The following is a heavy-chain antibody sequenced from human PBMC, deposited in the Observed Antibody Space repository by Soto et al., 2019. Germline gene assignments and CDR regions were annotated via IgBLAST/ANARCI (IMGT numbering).Heavy chain of an antibody. V-gene: IGHV3-23*01. J-gene: IGHJ1*01. D-gene: IGHD1-7*01. CDR2: ISGSGGST. CDR3: PKDRRDWDLSYSQH. CDR1: GFTFSSYA. Sequence: GGSLRLSCAASGFTFSSYAMSWVRQAPGKGLEWVSAISGSGGSTYYADSVKGRFTISRDNSKNTLYLQMNSLRAEDTAVYYCPKDRRDWDLSYSQHWGQGTLVTVSS.